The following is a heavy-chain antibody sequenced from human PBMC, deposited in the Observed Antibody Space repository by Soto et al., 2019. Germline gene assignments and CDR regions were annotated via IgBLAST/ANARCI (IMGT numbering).Heavy chain of an antibody. CDR3: ARVPALPPFYCVDW. CDR1: GGTFSNYT. Sequence: QVQLVQSGAEVKKPGSSVKVSCKASGGTFSNYTISWVRQAPGQGFEWMGGTIPIFGTANYAQKFQGRVTITADGSASTAYMDLSRLRSEDTAVYYCARVPALPPFYCVDWWGQGTRVTVSS. J-gene: IGHJ4*02. CDR2: TIPIFGTA. V-gene: IGHV1-69*12. D-gene: IGHD2-8*02.